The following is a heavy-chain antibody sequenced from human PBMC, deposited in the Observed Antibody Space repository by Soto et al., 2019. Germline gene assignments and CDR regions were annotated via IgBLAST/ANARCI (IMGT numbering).Heavy chain of an antibody. Sequence: EVQLLESGGGLVQPGGSLRLSCAASGFTFSSYSMNWVRQAPGKGLEWVSYISSSSSTIYYADSVKGRFTISRDNAKNSLYLQMNSLRAEDTAVYYCARSKPNPAYNWYLNDAFDIWGQGTMVTVSS. V-gene: IGHV3-48*01. D-gene: IGHD1-20*01. CDR3: ARSKPNPAYNWYLNDAFDI. J-gene: IGHJ3*02. CDR1: GFTFSSYS. CDR2: ISSSSSTI.